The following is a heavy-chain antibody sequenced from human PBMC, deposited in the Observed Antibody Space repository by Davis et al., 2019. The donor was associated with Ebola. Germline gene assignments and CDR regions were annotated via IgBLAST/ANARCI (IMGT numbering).Heavy chain of an antibody. CDR1: GFSFNTYA. CDR2: IRADSTRA. Sequence: PGGSLRLSCAASGFSFNTYAMNWVRQAAGKGLEWVSTIRADSTRAYYADSVKGRFTISRDNSKNTLYLQMHSLRAEDTAIYYCATRGLSSGWPDYWGQGALVIVSS. CDR3: ATRGLSSGWPDY. V-gene: IGHV3-23*01. J-gene: IGHJ4*02. D-gene: IGHD6-19*01.